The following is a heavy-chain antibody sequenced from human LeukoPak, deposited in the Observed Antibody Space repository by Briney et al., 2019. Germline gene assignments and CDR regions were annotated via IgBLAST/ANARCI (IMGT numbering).Heavy chain of an antibody. CDR2: ISGSGGST. J-gene: IGHJ4*02. Sequence: GGSLRLSCAASGFTLSSYAMSWVRQAPGKGLEWVSTISGSGGSTYYADSLKGRFTISRDSSKNTLHLQMNSLRAEDTAVYYCAKDYEWALDYWGQGTLVTVSS. V-gene: IGHV3-23*01. CDR3: AKDYEWALDY. D-gene: IGHD1-26*01. CDR1: GFTLSSYA.